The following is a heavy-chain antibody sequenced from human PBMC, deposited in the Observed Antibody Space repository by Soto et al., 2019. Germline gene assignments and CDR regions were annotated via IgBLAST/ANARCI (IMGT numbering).Heavy chain of an antibody. CDR3: ARVKVQIRSSGWYGGDDI. Sequence: EVQLLESGGGLVQPGGSLRLSCAASGFTFSTYAMSWVRQAPGKGLEWVATIRGSGGNTHYADSVKGRFTTSRDNSENAVYLQMNSLRAEGTAVYYCARVKVQIRSSGWYGGDDIWGHGTMVTVSS. CDR2: IRGSGGNT. CDR1: GFTFSTYA. D-gene: IGHD6-19*01. J-gene: IGHJ3*02. V-gene: IGHV3-23*01.